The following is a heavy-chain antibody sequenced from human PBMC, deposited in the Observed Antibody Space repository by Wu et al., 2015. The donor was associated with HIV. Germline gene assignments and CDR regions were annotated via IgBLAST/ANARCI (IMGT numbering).Heavy chain of an antibody. CDR2: IIPLFGTT. Sequence: QDHLVQSGAEVKKPGSSVKISCKASGSTFNAVNWLRQAPGQGLEWMGGIIPLFGTTEYAHIFRDRVTITTDESTSTAYMRLSSLSSADTAVYYCATPRSPGFSSAWPTYFDFWGQGTLVTVSS. J-gene: IGHJ4*02. D-gene: IGHD6-19*01. V-gene: IGHV1-69*05. CDR1: GSTFNA. CDR3: ATPRSPGFSSAWPTYFDF.